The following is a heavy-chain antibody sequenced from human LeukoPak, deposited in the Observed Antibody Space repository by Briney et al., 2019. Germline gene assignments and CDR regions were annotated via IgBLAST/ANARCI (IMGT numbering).Heavy chain of an antibody. J-gene: IGHJ4*02. CDR3: ARQIASTGTAGFDF. Sequence: PSETLSLTCTVSGGSISSYYWSWIRQPAGKGLEWIGRIYSTGSTNYNPSLKSRVTMSVDTSKNQFSLRLRSVTAADTAVYYCARQIASTGTAGFDFWGQGALVTVSS. CDR1: GGSISSYY. CDR2: IYSTGST. D-gene: IGHD6-13*01. V-gene: IGHV4-4*07.